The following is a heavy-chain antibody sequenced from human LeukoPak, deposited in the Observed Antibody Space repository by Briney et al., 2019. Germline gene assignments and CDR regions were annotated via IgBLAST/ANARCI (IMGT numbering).Heavy chain of an antibody. CDR3: ARVAIAVADSAFDY. Sequence: ASVKVSCKASGYTLTGYYMHWVRQAPGQGLEWMGWINPNSGGTNYAQKFQGRVTMTRDTSISTAYMELSRLRSDDTAVYYCARVAIAVADSAFDYWGQGTLVTVSS. D-gene: IGHD6-19*01. V-gene: IGHV1-2*02. CDR2: INPNSGGT. J-gene: IGHJ4*02. CDR1: GYTLTGYY.